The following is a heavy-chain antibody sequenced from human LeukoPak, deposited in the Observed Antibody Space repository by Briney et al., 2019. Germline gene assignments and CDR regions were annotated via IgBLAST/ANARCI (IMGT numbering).Heavy chain of an antibody. D-gene: IGHD5-12*01. CDR3: ARGPSVAAHLDY. V-gene: IGHV4-4*02. Sequence: KASGTLSLTCAVSGXSISSNNGWSWVRQPPGKGLEWIGEIYHHGATNYNPSLKSRVTLSVDKSKNQFSLELSSVTAADTAVYYCARGPSVAAHLDYWGQGTLVTVSS. J-gene: IGHJ4*02. CDR2: IYHHGAT. CDR1: GXSISSNNG.